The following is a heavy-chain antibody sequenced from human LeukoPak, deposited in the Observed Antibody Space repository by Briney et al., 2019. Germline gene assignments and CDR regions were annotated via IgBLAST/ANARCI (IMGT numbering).Heavy chain of an antibody. Sequence: PSETLSLTCTVSGGSISSYYWSWIRQPPGKGLEWIGYIYYSGSTNYNPSLKSRVTISVDTSKNQFSLKLSSVTAADTAVYYCARGYVGYGSYYFDYWGQGTLVTVSS. V-gene: IGHV4-59*12. CDR2: IYYSGST. J-gene: IGHJ4*02. D-gene: IGHD3-10*01. CDR1: GGSISSYY. CDR3: ARGYVGYGSYYFDY.